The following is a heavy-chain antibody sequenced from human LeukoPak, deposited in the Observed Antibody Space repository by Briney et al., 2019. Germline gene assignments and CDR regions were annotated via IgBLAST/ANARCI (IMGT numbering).Heavy chain of an antibody. J-gene: IGHJ4*02. CDR1: GGSFSGYY. CDR2: INHSGST. V-gene: IGHV4-34*01. Sequence: SETLSLTCAVYGGSFSGYYWSWIRQPPGKGLEWIGEINHSGSTNYNPSLKSRVTISVDTSKNQFSLKLSSVTAADTAAYYCARGPPTYYDFWSGLDYWGQGTLVTVSS. CDR3: ARGPPTYYDFWSGLDY. D-gene: IGHD3-3*01.